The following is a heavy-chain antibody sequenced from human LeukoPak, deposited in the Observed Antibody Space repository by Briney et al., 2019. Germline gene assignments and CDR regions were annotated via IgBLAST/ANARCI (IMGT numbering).Heavy chain of an antibody. J-gene: IGHJ4*02. CDR2: IIPNLGTT. D-gene: IGHD1-26*01. CDR1: GGTSNSHA. CDR3: ATTNDGGGYQWGDFFDF. Sequence: GASVKVSCKASGGTSNSHAISWVRQAPGQGLEWMGRIIPNLGTTNRAQNFQDRVTLTADNSTNTAYTELTSLTSDDTAVYYCATTNDGGGYQWGDFFDFWGQGTLVTVSS. V-gene: IGHV1-69*04.